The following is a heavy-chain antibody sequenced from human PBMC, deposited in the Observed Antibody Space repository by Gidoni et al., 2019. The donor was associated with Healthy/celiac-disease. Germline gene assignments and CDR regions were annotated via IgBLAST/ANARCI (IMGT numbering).Heavy chain of an antibody. D-gene: IGHD6-13*01. Sequence: EVQLVESGGGLVQPGGSLRLSCAASGFTFSSYWMHWVRQAPGKGLVWVSRINSDGSSTSYADSVKGRFTISRDNAKNTLYLQMNRLRAEDTAVYYCAREGLAAAGSFDYWGQGTLVTVSS. V-gene: IGHV3-74*01. CDR2: INSDGSST. CDR1: GFTFSSYW. J-gene: IGHJ4*02. CDR3: AREGLAAAGSFDY.